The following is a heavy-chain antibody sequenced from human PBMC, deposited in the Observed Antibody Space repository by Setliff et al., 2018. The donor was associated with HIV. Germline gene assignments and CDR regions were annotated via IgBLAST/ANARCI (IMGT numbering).Heavy chain of an antibody. CDR2: INPSGGST. Sequence: ASVKVSCKASGYTFTSYYMHWVRQAPGQGLEWMGIINPSGGSTNYAQKFQGRVTMTRDTSTSTVYMELSSLRSEDTAVYYCARAGRSGSYNHYYYYDMDVWGKETTVTVSS. V-gene: IGHV1-46*01. J-gene: IGHJ6*03. CDR1: GYTFTSYY. CDR3: ARAGRSGSYNHYYYYDMDV. D-gene: IGHD1-26*01.